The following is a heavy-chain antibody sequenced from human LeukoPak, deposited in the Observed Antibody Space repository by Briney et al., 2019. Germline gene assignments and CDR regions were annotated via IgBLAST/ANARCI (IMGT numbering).Heavy chain of an antibody. Sequence: ASVEVSYKVSGYTLTELSMHWVRQAPGKGLEWMGGFDPEDGETIYAQKFQGRVTMTEDTSTDTAYMELSSLRSEDTAVYYCATESYSGSYLYAFDIWGQGTMVTVSS. J-gene: IGHJ3*02. CDR1: GYTLTELS. CDR3: ATESYSGSYLYAFDI. CDR2: FDPEDGET. D-gene: IGHD1-26*01. V-gene: IGHV1-24*01.